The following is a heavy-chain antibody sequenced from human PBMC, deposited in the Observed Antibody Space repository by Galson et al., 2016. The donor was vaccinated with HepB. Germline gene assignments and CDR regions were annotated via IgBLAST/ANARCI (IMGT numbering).Heavy chain of an antibody. CDR1: GASLSSSSYY. CDR3: ATGIVVAGKYYYYMDV. Sequence: LSLTCTVSGASLSSSSYYWGWIRQPPGRGLEWIGSIYYTESTYYNPSLESRVTISMDTSKNQFSLRLNSVAAADTGVYYCATGIVVAGKYYYYMDVWGKGTTVTVSS. D-gene: IGHD6-19*01. CDR2: IYYTEST. J-gene: IGHJ6*03. V-gene: IGHV4-39*01.